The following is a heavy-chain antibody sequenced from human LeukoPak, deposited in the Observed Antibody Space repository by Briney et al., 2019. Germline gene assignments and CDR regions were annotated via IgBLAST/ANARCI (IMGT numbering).Heavy chain of an antibody. J-gene: IGHJ3*02. V-gene: IGHV4-59*08. CDR2: IYYSGST. CDR3: ARHVWSSSGSEAFDI. CDR1: GGSISSYY. D-gene: IGHD2-15*01. Sequence: TSETLSLTCTVSGGSISSYYWSWIRQPPGKGLEWIGYIYYSGSTNYNPSLKSRVTISVDTSKNQFSLKLSSVTAADTAVYYCARHVWSSSGSEAFDIWGQGTMVTVSS.